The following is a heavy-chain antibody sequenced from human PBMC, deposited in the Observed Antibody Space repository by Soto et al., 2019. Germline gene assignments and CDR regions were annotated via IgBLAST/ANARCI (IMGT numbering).Heavy chain of an antibody. CDR2: ITYSGST. CDR3: ARGVLH. Sequence: QVQLQESGPGLVQPSQTLSLTCTVSGGSISSGGYYWSWIRQHPRTGLEWIGHITYSGSTYYTTSLKSRVTISVDTSRNQFSLIVNSVTAADTAVYYCARGVLHWGQGTLVTVSS. J-gene: IGHJ4*01. CDR1: GGSISSGGYY. V-gene: IGHV4-31*03.